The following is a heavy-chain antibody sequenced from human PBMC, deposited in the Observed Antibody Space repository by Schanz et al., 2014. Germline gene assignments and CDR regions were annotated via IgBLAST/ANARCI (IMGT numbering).Heavy chain of an antibody. CDR1: GFTFRSFA. CDR3: AKDSNYDGSGYNDAFDI. CDR2: ISGSGGSA. V-gene: IGHV3-23*04. Sequence: EVHLVESGGGLVQPGGSLRLSCAASGFTFRSFAMTWVRQSPGKGLDWVSAISGSGGSAYYADSVKGRFTISRDNSKNTLYLQMNSLRAEDTAVYYCAKDSNYDGSGYNDAFDIWGQGTMVTVSS. D-gene: IGHD3-22*01. J-gene: IGHJ3*02.